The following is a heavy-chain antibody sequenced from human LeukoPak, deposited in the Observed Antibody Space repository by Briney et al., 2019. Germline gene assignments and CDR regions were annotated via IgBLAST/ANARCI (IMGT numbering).Heavy chain of an antibody. CDR2: INPNSGGT. CDR1: GYTFTGYY. D-gene: IGHD6-6*01. J-gene: IGHJ6*02. Sequence: ASVKVSCKASGYTFTGYYMHWVRQAPGQGLEWMGWINPNSGGTNYAQKFQGRVTMTRDTSISTAYMELSRLRSEDTAVYYCAREVGIAARPPYYYYYGMDVWGQGTTVTVSS. CDR3: AREVGIAARPPYYYYYGMDV. V-gene: IGHV1-2*02.